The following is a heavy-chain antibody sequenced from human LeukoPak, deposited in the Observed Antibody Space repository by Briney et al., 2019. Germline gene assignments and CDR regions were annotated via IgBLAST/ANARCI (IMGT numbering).Heavy chain of an antibody. V-gene: IGHV1-69*01. J-gene: IGHJ6*03. Sequence: SVKLSCKASGATFSSYAISWVRQAPGQGLEWMGGIIPIFSTANYAQKFQGRVTITADESTTTAYMKLSSLRSEDTAVYYCASSPYYDILTAVKTYYYYYMDVWGKGTTVTVSS. CDR1: GATFSSYA. CDR2: IIPIFSTA. D-gene: IGHD3-9*01. CDR3: ASSPYYDILTAVKTYYYYYMDV.